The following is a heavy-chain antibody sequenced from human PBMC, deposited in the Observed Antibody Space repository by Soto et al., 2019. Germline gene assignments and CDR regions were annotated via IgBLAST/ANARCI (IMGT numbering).Heavy chain of an antibody. V-gene: IGHV1-2*02. J-gene: IGHJ3*02. Sequence: AASVKVSCKVSGYTLTELSMHWVRQAPGQGLEWMGWINPNSGGTNYAQKFQGRVTMTRDTSISTAYMELSRLRSDDTAVYYCARARKAAAAFVAFDIWGQGTMVTVSS. CDR3: ARARKAAAAFVAFDI. CDR1: GYTLTELS. CDR2: INPNSGGT. D-gene: IGHD6-13*01.